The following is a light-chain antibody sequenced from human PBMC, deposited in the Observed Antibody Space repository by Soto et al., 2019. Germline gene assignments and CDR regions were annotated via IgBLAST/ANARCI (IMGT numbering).Light chain of an antibody. CDR2: AAS. J-gene: IGKJ4*01. V-gene: IGKV1-13*02. CDR3: QQVDSHPLT. Sequence: AILLTQSPSSLSASVGDRITITCRASESLRSSLVWYQQSAGKAPKLLLYAASSLQSGVPSRFSGSGSGTDFTLTINSLQPEDFATYYCQQVDSHPLTFGGGTKVEIK. CDR1: ESLRSS.